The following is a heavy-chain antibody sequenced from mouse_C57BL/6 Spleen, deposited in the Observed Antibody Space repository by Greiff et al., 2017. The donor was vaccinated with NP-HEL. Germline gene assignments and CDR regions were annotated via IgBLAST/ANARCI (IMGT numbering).Heavy chain of an antibody. Sequence: VQLQQSGPVLVKPGASVKMSCKASGYTFTDYYMNWVKQSHGKSLEWIGVINPYNGGTSYNQKFKGKATLTVDKSSSTAYMELNSLTSEDSAVYYCARRGLLRGYYFDYWGQGTTLTVSS. V-gene: IGHV1-19*01. CDR3: ARRGLLRGYYFDY. CDR1: GYTFTDYY. D-gene: IGHD1-1*01. CDR2: INPYNGGT. J-gene: IGHJ2*01.